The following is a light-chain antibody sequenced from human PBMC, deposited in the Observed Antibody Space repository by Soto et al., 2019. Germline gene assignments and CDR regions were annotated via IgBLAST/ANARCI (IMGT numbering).Light chain of an antibody. CDR2: EGG. V-gene: IGLV2-23*01. Sequence: QPVLTQPASVSGSPGQSITISCTGTSSDVGSYDLVSWYQQHPGRAPKLMIYEGGKRPSGVSNRFSGSKSGNTATLTISGLRAEDEADYYCCSYADITTYVFGTGTKLTVL. CDR1: SSDVGSYDL. J-gene: IGLJ1*01. CDR3: CSYADITTYV.